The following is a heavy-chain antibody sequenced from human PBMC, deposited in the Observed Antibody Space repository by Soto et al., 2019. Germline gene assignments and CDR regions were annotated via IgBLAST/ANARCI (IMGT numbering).Heavy chain of an antibody. CDR2: ISWNSGSI. CDR1: GFTFDDYA. CDR3: AKVYDISGYDAFDI. D-gene: IGHD3-22*01. J-gene: IGHJ3*02. Sequence: PGGSLRLSCAASGFTFDDYAMHWVRQAPGKGLEWVSGISWNSGSIGYADSVKGRFTISRDNAKNSLYLQMSSLRAEDTALYYCAKVYDISGYDAFDIWGQGTMVTVSS. V-gene: IGHV3-9*01.